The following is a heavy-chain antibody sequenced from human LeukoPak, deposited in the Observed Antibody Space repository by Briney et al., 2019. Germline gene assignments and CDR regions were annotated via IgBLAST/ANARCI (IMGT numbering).Heavy chain of an antibody. CDR2: ISFDGKNK. J-gene: IGHJ3*01. V-gene: IGHV3-30*04. Sequence: PGTSLRLSCTASGFSISGDAMHWVRQAPGKGLQWVADISFDGKNKYYADSVKGRFTISRDNSKNTLYLQMNSLRTDDTALFYCARETRDALDLWGPGTLVTVSS. CDR1: GFSISGDA. CDR3: ARETRDALDL.